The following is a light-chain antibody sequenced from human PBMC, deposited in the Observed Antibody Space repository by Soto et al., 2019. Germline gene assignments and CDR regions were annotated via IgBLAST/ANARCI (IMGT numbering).Light chain of an antibody. CDR1: QSISSW. CDR3: QQYNSYPWT. J-gene: IGKJ1*01. CDR2: KAS. Sequence: DIKITQSPSTLSATVGDRVTIHCRASQSISSWLAWYQQKPGKAPKLLIYKASSLESGVPSRFSGSGSGTEFTLTISSLQPDDFATYYCQQYNSYPWTFAQGTKVDI. V-gene: IGKV1-5*03.